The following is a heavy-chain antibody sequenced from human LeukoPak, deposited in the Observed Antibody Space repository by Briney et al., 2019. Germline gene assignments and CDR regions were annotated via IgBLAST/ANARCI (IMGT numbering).Heavy chain of an antibody. CDR2: IRYDGSNK. D-gene: IGHD3-22*01. J-gene: IGHJ4*02. CDR1: GFTFSTYG. CDR3: AKDLATMIVVVTSEGVDY. Sequence: GGSLRLSCAASGFTFSTYGMHWVRQAPGKGLEWVAFIRYDGSNKYYADSVKGRFTISRDNSKNTLYLQMNSLRDDDTAVYYCAKDLATMIVVVTSEGVDYWGQGTLVTVSS. V-gene: IGHV3-30*02.